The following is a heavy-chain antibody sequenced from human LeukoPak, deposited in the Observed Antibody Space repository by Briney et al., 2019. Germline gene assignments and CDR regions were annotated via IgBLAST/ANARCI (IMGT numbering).Heavy chain of an antibody. CDR1: GYTFTSYG. CDR3: ARAVGSGSFQTYYYYMDV. D-gene: IGHD3-10*01. V-gene: IGHV1-18*01. J-gene: IGHJ6*03. CDR2: ITAYNDNT. Sequence: ASVKVSCKASGYTFTSYGISWVRQAPGQGLEWMGWITAYNDNTYYAQKLQGRVTMTTDTSTSTAYMELRSLRSDDTAVYYCARAVGSGSFQTYYYYMDVWGKGTTVTISS.